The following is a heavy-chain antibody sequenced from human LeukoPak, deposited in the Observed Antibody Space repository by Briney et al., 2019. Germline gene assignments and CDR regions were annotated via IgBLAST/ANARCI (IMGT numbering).Heavy chain of an antibody. CDR3: ARDLTRKEWLGELLYQYYFDY. V-gene: IGHV3-21*01. Sequence: PGGSLRLSCAASGFTFSSYSMNWVRQAPGKGLEWVSSISSSSSYIYYADSVKGRFTISRDNAKNSLYLQMNSLRAEDTAVYYCARDLTRKEWLGELLYQYYFDYWGQGTLVTVSS. CDR2: ISSSSSYI. J-gene: IGHJ4*02. D-gene: IGHD3-10*01. CDR1: GFTFSSYS.